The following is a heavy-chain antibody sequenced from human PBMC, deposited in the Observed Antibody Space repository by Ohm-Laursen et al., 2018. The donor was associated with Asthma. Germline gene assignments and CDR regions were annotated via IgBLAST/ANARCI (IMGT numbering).Heavy chain of an antibody. V-gene: IGHV4-59*02. D-gene: IGHD3-9*01. J-gene: IGHJ4*02. Sequence: TLTLTCAVSGASVGDSTGRWGWVRQPPGRALEFIAYMSYRGGIIYTPSLQSRVTLSIDTSKNQVALRLISVTAADPALYFCARLDWVQSMFDSWGQGNLVTVSS. CDR1: GASVGDST. CDR3: ARLDWVQSMFDS. CDR2: MSYRGGI.